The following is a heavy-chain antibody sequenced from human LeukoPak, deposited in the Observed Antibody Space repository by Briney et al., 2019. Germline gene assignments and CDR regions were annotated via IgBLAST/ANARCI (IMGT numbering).Heavy chain of an antibody. CDR2: MNPNSGNT. CDR1: GYTFTSYD. J-gene: IGHJ4*02. CDR3: ARGTTHYDFWSGYLGEIRGYFDY. V-gene: IGHV1-8*03. Sequence: ASVKVSCKASGYTFTSYDINWVRQATGQGLEWMGWMNPNSGNTGYAQKFQGRVTITRNTSISTAYMELSSLRSEDTAVYYCARGTTHYDFWSGYLGEIRGYFDYWGQGTLVTVSS. D-gene: IGHD3-3*01.